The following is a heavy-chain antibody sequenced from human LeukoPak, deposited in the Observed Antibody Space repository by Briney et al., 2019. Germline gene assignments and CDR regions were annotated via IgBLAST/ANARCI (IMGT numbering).Heavy chain of an antibody. CDR1: GFTFSDYY. J-gene: IGHJ4*02. CDR2: ISSSGSTI. V-gene: IGHV3-11*01. CDR3: AKDLVFPLHYFDY. D-gene: IGHD2-21*01. Sequence: GGSLRLSCAASGFTFSDYYMSWIRQAPGKGLEWVSYISSSGSTIYYADSVKGRFTISRDNSKNTLYLQMNSLRAEDTAVYYCAKDLVFPLHYFDYWGQGTLVTVSS.